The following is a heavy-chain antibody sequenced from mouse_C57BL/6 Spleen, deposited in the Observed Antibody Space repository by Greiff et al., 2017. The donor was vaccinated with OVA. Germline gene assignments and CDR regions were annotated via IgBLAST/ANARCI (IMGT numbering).Heavy chain of an antibody. CDR2: IHPNSGST. V-gene: IGHV1-64*01. J-gene: IGHJ2*01. Sequence: QVQLQQPGAALVKPGASVKLSCKASGYTFTSYWMHWVKQRPGQGLEWIGMIHPNSGSTNYNEKFKSKATLTVDKSSSTAYMQLSSLTSEDSAVYYCASLTGTEVDYWGQGTTLTVSS. D-gene: IGHD4-1*01. CDR1: GYTFTSYW. CDR3: ASLTGTEVDY.